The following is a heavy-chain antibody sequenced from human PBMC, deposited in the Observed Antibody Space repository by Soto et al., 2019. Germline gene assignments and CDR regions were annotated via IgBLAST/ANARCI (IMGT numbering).Heavy chain of an antibody. Sequence: QVQLVESGGGVVQPGRSLRLSCAASGFTFSSYGMHWVRQAPGKGLEWVAVIWYDGSNKYYADSVKGRFTISRDNSKNTLDLQMNSLRAVDTAVYYCARGMGDTTVTPLWYWGQGTLVTVSS. CDR2: IWYDGSNK. CDR1: GFTFSSYG. J-gene: IGHJ4*02. V-gene: IGHV3-33*01. D-gene: IGHD4-17*01. CDR3: ARGMGDTTVTPLWY.